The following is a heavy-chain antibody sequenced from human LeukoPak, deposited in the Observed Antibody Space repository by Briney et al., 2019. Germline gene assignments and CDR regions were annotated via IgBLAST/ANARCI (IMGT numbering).Heavy chain of an antibody. V-gene: IGHV3-30*03. D-gene: IGHD3-22*01. J-gene: IGHJ4*02. CDR2: ISYDGSNK. Sequence: GSLRLSCAASGFTFSSYGMHWVRQAPGKGLEWVAVISYDGSNKYYADSVKGRFTISRDNSKNTLYLQMNSLRAEDTAVYYCARGPYYYDSSGPFDYWGQGTLVTVSS. CDR3: ARGPYYYDSSGPFDY. CDR1: GFTFSSYG.